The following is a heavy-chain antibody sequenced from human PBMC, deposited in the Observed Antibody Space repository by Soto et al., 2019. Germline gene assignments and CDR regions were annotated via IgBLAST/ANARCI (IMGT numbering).Heavy chain of an antibody. CDR1: GFTFSDYY. CDR2: ISSSSSYT. V-gene: IGHV3-11*06. CDR3: ARSGEIQSYYYYGMDV. Sequence: PGGSLRLSCAASGFTFSDYYMSWIRQAPGQGLEWVSYISSSSSYTNYADSVKGRFTISRDNAKNSLYLQMNSLRAEDTAVYYCARSGEIQSYYYYGMDVWGQGTTVTVSS. D-gene: IGHD3-16*01. J-gene: IGHJ6*02.